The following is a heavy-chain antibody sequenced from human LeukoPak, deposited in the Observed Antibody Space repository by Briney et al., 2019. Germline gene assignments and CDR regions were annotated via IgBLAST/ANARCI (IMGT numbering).Heavy chain of an antibody. V-gene: IGHV4-61*02. CDR3: ARGLARAIFGVVIHYYYYGMDV. J-gene: IGHJ6*02. D-gene: IGHD3-3*01. CDR1: GGSISSGSYY. Sequence: SQTLSLTCTVSGGSISSGSYYWSWIRQPAGKGLEWIGRIYTSGSTNYSPSLKSRVTISVDTSKNQFSLKLSSVTAADTAVYYCARGLARAIFGVVIHYYYYGMDVWGQGTTVTVSS. CDR2: IYTSGST.